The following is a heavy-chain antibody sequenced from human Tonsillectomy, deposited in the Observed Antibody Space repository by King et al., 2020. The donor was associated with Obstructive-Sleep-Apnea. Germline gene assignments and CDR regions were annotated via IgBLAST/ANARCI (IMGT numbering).Heavy chain of an antibody. CDR1: GGSISSSSYY. CDR2: IYYSGST. J-gene: IGHJ6*02. CDR3: ARDNYDFWSGYYENGMDV. D-gene: IGHD3-3*01. Sequence: QLQESGPGLVKPSETLSLTCTVSGGSISSSSYYWGWIRQPPGKGLEWIGSIYYSGSTYYNPSLKSRVPISVDTSKNQFSLKLSSVTAADTAVYYCARDNYDFWSGYYENGMDVWGQGTTVTVSS. V-gene: IGHV4-39*07.